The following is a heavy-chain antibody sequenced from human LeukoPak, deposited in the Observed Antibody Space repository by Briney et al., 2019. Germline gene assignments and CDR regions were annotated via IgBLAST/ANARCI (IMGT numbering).Heavy chain of an antibody. Sequence: PGGSLRLSCAASGFMFRDAAMTWVRQAPGKGLEWVSLIASSGLNTYYADSVRGRFTISRDNSKNTLYLQMNSLRAEDTAVYYCARDLTADSYAFDVWGRGTMVTVSS. V-gene: IGHV3-23*01. J-gene: IGHJ3*01. CDR1: GFMFRDAA. CDR2: IASSGLNT. D-gene: IGHD2-21*02. CDR3: ARDLTADSYAFDV.